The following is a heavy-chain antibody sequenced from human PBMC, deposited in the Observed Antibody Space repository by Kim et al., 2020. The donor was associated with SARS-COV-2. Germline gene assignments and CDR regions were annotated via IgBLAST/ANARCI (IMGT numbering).Heavy chain of an antibody. D-gene: IGHD3-22*01. Sequence: SQKFQGRVTITRDTSASTVYMELSSLRSEDTAVYYCARERDYYDSSGYQDWGQGTLVTVFS. J-gene: IGHJ4*02. CDR3: ARERDYYDSSGYQD. V-gene: IGHV1-3*01.